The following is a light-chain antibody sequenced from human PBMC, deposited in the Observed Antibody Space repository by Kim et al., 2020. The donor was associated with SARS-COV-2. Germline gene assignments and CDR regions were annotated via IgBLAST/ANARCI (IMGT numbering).Light chain of an antibody. CDR2: ENQ. CDR1: SGSIASDF. J-gene: IGLJ3*02. V-gene: IGLV6-57*01. Sequence: NFMLTQSHSVSESPGKTVIITCTRSSGSIASDFVQWFQQRPGSSPTTVIYENQERPAGVPDRFSGSVDTSSNSASLTISGLKTEDEADYFCQSYNDKSWVFGGGTQLTVL. CDR3: QSYNDKSWV.